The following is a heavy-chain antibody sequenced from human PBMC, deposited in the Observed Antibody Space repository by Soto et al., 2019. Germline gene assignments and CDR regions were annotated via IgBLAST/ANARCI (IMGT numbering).Heavy chain of an antibody. V-gene: IGHV5-51*01. Sequence: GESLKISCKASGYSFPDYWIAWVRQMPGKGLEWMGIIYPGDSDTKYSPSFQGQVTISADKSISTAYLQWTSLKASDTAVYYCARHNAMDVWGQGTTVTVPS. CDR2: IYPGDSDT. CDR3: ARHNAMDV. J-gene: IGHJ6*02. CDR1: GYSFPDYW.